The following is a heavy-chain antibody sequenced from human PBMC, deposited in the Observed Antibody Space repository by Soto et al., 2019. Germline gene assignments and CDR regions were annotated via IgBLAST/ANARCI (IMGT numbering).Heavy chain of an antibody. J-gene: IGHJ4*02. CDR3: ASAAISSGSYLNFDY. CDR1: GYTFTSYY. D-gene: IGHD1-26*01. Sequence: QVQLVQSRAEVKKPGASVKVSCKASGYTFTSYYMHWVRQAPGQGLEWMGIINPSGGSTSYTQKFQGRVTMTRDTSTSTVYMELSSLRSEDTAVYYCASAAISSGSYLNFDYWGQGTLVTVSS. CDR2: INPSGGST. V-gene: IGHV1-46*01.